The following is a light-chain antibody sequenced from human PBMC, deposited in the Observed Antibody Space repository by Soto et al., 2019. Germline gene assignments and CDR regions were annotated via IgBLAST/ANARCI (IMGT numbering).Light chain of an antibody. CDR3: QQYGSSAS. V-gene: IGKV3-20*01. CDR1: QSIRSER. J-gene: IGKJ1*01. CDR2: DAS. Sequence: EIVMTQSPDTLSLSPGERATLSCRASQSIRSERLAWYQQKPGQAPRLVIFDASNRASGMPERFSGSGSGTDFTLTISRLDPEDFAVYYCQQYGSSASFGQGTKVDIK.